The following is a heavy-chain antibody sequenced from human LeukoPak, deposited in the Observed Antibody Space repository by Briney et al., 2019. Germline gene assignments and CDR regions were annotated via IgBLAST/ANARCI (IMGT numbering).Heavy chain of an antibody. V-gene: IGHV3-74*01. Sequence: GGSLRLSCATSGFTFSTSWMHWVRQAPGKGLVWVSRINTDGNTRDYADSVKDRFTISRDNAKNTLYLQMNSLRADDTAVYYCVRDMGYYDKVWGQGTLVTVSS. CDR2: INTDGNTR. D-gene: IGHD3-22*01. CDR3: VRDMGYYDKV. J-gene: IGHJ4*02. CDR1: GFTFSTSW.